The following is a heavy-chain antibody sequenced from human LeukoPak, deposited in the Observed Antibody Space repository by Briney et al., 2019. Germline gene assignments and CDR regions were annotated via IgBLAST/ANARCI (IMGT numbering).Heavy chain of an antibody. CDR2: INSDGSIT. V-gene: IGHV3-74*01. CDR1: GFTFSRNW. CDR3: AKIDAY. Sequence: GGSLRLSCAAPGFTFSRNWMHWVRQAPGKGLVWVSRINSDGSITNYADSVKGRFTISRDNAKNTLYLQMSSLRAEDTAVYYCAKIDAYWGQGTLVTVSS. J-gene: IGHJ4*02.